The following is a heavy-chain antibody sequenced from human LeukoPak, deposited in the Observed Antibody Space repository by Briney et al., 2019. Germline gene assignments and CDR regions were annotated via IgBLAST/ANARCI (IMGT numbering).Heavy chain of an antibody. V-gene: IGHV5-51*01. D-gene: IGHD3-10*01. CDR2: IYPGDSDT. CDR3: ARKTPGASGYYYGMDV. CDR1: GYSFTSYW. Sequence: GESLKISCKGSGYSFTSYWIAWVRQMPGKGLEWMGIIYPGDSDTRYSPSFQGQVTISADKFISTAYLQWNSLKASDTAMYYCARKTPGASGYYYGMDVWGQGTTVTVSS. J-gene: IGHJ6*02.